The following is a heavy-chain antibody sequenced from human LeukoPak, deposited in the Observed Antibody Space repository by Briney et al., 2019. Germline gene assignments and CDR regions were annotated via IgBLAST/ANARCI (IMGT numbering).Heavy chain of an antibody. V-gene: IGHV3-7*01. CDR3: ARGPNYGDRVDYFDY. Sequence: GGSLRLSCAASGFIFRNHWMSWVGQVPGRGREWVADIKQDGNEKHYVDSVEGRFTLSRDDSKNSLYLQMNSLRVDDSAVYYCARGPNYGDRVDYFDYWGQGTLVTVSS. J-gene: IGHJ4*02. D-gene: IGHD4-17*01. CDR1: GFIFRNHW. CDR2: IKQDGNEK.